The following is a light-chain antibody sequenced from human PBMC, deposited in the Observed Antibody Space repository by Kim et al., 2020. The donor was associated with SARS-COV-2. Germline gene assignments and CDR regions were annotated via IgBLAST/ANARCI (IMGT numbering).Light chain of an antibody. CDR2: GAS. CDR1: QSISSD. V-gene: IGKV3-15*01. CDR3: QQYNNWPLT. J-gene: IGKJ4*01. Sequence: VSPEEGATLSCRASQSISSDLAWYQQKPGQPPRLLIYGASTRATGIPARFSGSGSGTEFTLTISSLQSEDFAVYYCQQYNNWPLTFGGGTKVDIK.